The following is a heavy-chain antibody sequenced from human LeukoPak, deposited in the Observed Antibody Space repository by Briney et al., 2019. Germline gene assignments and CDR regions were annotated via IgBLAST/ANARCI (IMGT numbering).Heavy chain of an antibody. CDR1: GYTXTELS. D-gene: IGHD4-23*01. V-gene: IGHV1-24*01. J-gene: IGHJ4*02. Sequence: ASVKVSCKVSGYTXTELSMHWVRQAPGKGLEWMGGFDPEDGETIYAQKFQGRVIMTEDTSTDTAYMELSSLRSEDTAVYYCATDLATVVIVTNYWGQGTLVTVSS. CDR2: FDPEDGET. CDR3: ATDLATVVIVTNY.